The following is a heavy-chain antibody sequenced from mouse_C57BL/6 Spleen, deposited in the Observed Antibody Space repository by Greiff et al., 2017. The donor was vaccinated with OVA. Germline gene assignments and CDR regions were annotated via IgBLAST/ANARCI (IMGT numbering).Heavy chain of an antibody. Sequence: QVQLQQPGAELVRPGTSVKLSCKASGYTFTSYWMHWVRQSPGKGLEWIGVIDPSDSYTNYKQKFKGQVTLTVDTSYSTTYMQLSSLTSEDSAVYYCARSGGYGDALDYWGQGTSVTVSS. CDR2: IDPSDSYT. CDR3: ARSGGYGDALDY. J-gene: IGHJ4*01. CDR1: GYTFTSYW. D-gene: IGHD2-10*02. V-gene: IGHV1-59*01.